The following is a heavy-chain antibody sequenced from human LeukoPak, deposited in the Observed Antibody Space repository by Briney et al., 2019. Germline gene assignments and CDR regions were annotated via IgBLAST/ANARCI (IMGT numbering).Heavy chain of an antibody. CDR1: GFTFSSYA. V-gene: IGHV3-64*01. D-gene: IGHD3-3*01. J-gene: IGHJ4*02. CDR3: ARDGSEPDFWSGYYVFDY. CDR2: ISSNGGST. Sequence: GGSLRLSRAASGFTFSSYAMHWVRQAPGKGLEYVSAISSNGGSTYYANSVKGRFTISRDNSKNTLYLQMNSLRAEDTAVYYCARDGSEPDFWSGYYVFDYWGQGTLVTVSS.